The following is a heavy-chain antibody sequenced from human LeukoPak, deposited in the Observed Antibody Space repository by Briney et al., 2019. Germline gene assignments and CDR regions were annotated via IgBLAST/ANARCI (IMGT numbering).Heavy chain of an antibody. Sequence: ASVKVSCKASGYTFTSYYMHWVRQAPGQGFEWMGIINPSGGSTSYAQKFQGRVTMTRDTSTSTVYMELSSLRSEDTAVYYCAREMATIAIDYWGQGTLVTVSS. CDR3: AREMATIAIDY. D-gene: IGHD5-24*01. J-gene: IGHJ4*02. CDR2: INPSGGST. V-gene: IGHV1-46*01. CDR1: GYTFTSYY.